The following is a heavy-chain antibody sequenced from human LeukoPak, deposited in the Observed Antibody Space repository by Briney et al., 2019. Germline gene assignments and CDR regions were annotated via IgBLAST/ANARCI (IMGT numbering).Heavy chain of an antibody. CDR2: ISSTSSYI. V-gene: IGHV3-21*01. J-gene: IGHJ4*02. CDR3: ARDGNSGYASYYFDY. D-gene: IGHD5-12*01. Sequence: GGSLRLSCAASGFTFSSYSMNWVRQAPGKGLEWVSSISSTSSYIYFADSVKGRFTISRDNAKNSLYLHMNSLRAEDTAVYYCARDGNSGYASYYFDYWGQGALVTVSS. CDR1: GFTFSSYS.